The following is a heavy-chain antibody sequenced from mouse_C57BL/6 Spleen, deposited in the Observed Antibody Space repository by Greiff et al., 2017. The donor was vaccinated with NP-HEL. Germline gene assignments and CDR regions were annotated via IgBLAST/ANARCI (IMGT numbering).Heavy chain of an antibody. V-gene: IGHV1-4*01. J-gene: IGHJ4*01. CDR1: GYTFTSYT. CDR2: INPSSGYT. CDR3: ARRDDYDDGLYYAMDY. D-gene: IGHD2-4*01. Sequence: VQLQQSGAELARPGASVKMSCKASGYTFTSYTMHWVKQRPGQGLEWIGYINPSSGYTKYKQKFKEKATLTADKSSSTAYMQLSSLTSEYSAVYYCARRDDYDDGLYYAMDYWGQGTSVTVSS.